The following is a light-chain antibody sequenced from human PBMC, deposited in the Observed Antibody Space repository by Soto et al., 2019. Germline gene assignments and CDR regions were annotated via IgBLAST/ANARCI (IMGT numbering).Light chain of an antibody. V-gene: IGKV1-5*01. Sequence: DIQMTQSHSTLSASVGDRVTITCRASHSISSWLAWYQQKPGKAPKLLIYDASSLESGVPSRFSGSGSGTEFTLTISSLQPDDFATYYCQQYNSYLFGQGTKVDI. CDR1: HSISSW. J-gene: IGKJ1*01. CDR2: DAS. CDR3: QQYNSYL.